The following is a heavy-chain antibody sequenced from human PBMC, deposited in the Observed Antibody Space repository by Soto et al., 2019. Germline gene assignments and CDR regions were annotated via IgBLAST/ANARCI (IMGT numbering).Heavy chain of an antibody. V-gene: IGHV3-66*01. D-gene: IGHD1-26*01. CDR2: IYSGGST. Sequence: EVQLVESGGGLVQPGGSLRLSCAASGFTVSSNYMSWVRQAPGKGLEWVSVIYSGGSTYYADSVKGRFTISRDNSKNTLYLQMNSLRAEETAVYYCARGQVGAATEYFQHWGQGTLVTVSS. CDR3: ARGQVGAATEYFQH. J-gene: IGHJ1*01. CDR1: GFTVSSNY.